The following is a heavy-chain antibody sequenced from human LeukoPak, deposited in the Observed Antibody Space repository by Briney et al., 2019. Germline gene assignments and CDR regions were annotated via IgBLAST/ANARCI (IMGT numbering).Heavy chain of an antibody. V-gene: IGHV4-39*01. Sequence: PSETLSLTCTVSGGSISSSSYYWGWIRQPPGKGLEWIGSIYYSGSTYYNPSLKSRVTISVDTSKNQSSLKLSSVTAADTAVYYCASLIAVAGTGPDYWGQGTLVTVSS. CDR2: IYYSGST. J-gene: IGHJ4*02. D-gene: IGHD6-19*01. CDR3: ASLIAVAGTGPDY. CDR1: GGSISSSSYY.